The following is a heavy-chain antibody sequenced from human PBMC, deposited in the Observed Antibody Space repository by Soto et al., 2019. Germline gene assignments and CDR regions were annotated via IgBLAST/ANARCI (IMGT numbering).Heavy chain of an antibody. CDR1: GYTFTSYD. CDR2: MNPNSGNT. D-gene: IGHD6-13*01. J-gene: IGHJ5*02. Sequence: VAXVKVSCKASGYTFTSYDXXXXXQATGQGLEWMGWMNPNSGNTGYAQKFQGRVTMTRNTSINTANMELSSLRSEDTAVYYCAKVAGVATXGHVGGLDPWGQGTXVTVSS. CDR3: AKVAGVATXGHVGGLDP. V-gene: IGHV1-8*01.